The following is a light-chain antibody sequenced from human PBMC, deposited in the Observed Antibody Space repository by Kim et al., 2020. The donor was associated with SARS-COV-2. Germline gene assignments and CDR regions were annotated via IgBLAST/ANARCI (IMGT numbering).Light chain of an antibody. V-gene: IGKV3-20*01. CDR1: QSVSDYY. Sequence: EIVLTQSPDTLSLSPGERATLSCRASQSVSDYYLAWYQQKPGQAPRLLIYGASSRATGIPDRFRAGGSGTEFTLTISSLEPEDCAVYYCQQYGTLPPTFGQGTRLEIK. CDR2: GAS. CDR3: QQYGTLPPT. J-gene: IGKJ5*01.